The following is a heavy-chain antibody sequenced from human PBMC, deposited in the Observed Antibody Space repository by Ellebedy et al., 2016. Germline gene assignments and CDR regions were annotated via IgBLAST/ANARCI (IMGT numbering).Heavy chain of an antibody. CDR1: GGSVSSDY. Sequence: SETLSLTCNVSGGSVSSDYWNWIRRPPGKGLEWIGYVFHTGTTNYNPSLNSRVTMSVDTSKSQFSLRLSSVTAADTAVYYCARRDLAFDIWGQGTMVTVSS. V-gene: IGHV4-59*02. J-gene: IGHJ3*02. CDR2: VFHTGTT. CDR3: ARRDLAFDI.